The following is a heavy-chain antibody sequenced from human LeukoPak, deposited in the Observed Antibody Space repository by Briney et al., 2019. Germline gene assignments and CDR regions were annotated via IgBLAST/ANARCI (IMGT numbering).Heavy chain of an antibody. CDR2: IYYSGST. CDR3: ASSIAVAGTPFDY. D-gene: IGHD6-19*01. CDR1: GGSISSISYY. Sequence: SETLSLTCTVSGGSISSISYYWGWIRQPPGKGLEWIGSIYYSGSTYYNPSLKSRVTISVDTSKNQFSLKLSSVTAADTAVYYCASSIAVAGTPFDYWGQGTLVTVSS. V-gene: IGHV4-39*01. J-gene: IGHJ4*02.